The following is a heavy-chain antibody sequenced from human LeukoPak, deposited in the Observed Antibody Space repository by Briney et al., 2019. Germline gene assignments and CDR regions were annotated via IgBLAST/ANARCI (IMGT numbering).Heavy chain of an antibody. CDR1: GFTFSNAW. J-gene: IGHJ4*02. CDR2: IKSKTDGGTT. Sequence: GGSLRLSCAASGFTFSNAWMSWVRQAPGKGLEWVGRIKSKTDGGTTDYAAPVKGRFTISRDDSKNTLYLQMNSLKTEDTAVYYCTTDLDQYSLKVRVGHNSYYYDSSGYPLSDYWGQGTLVTVSS. CDR3: TTDLDQYSLKVRVGHNSYYYDSSGYPLSDY. V-gene: IGHV3-15*01. D-gene: IGHD3-22*01.